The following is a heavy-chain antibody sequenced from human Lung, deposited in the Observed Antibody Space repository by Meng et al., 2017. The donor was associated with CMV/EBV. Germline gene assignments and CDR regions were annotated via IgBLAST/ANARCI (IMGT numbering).Heavy chain of an antibody. CDR3: AKDLGNSVGATET. Sequence: GESXKISXAASGFTFSRFGMHWVRQGPGNGLEWVAFTRYDATNKYYVDSVKGRFTIYRDNSKNTLYQQMNSLRAKDTAVYYCAKDLGNSVGATETWGQGTLVTVSS. CDR1: GFTFSRFG. CDR2: TRYDATNK. J-gene: IGHJ5*02. V-gene: IGHV3-30*02. D-gene: IGHD1-26*01.